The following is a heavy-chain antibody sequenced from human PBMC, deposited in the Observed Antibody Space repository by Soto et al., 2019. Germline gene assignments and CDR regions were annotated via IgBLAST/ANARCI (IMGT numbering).Heavy chain of an antibody. D-gene: IGHD3-22*01. CDR2: IIPIFGTT. Sequence: GASVKVSCKASGGTFSSYAISWVRQAPGQGLEWMGGIIPIFGTTNYTQKFQGRVTITADESTSTAYMELSSLRSEDTAVYYCARHYYDSSGYGYYYYGMDVWGQGTTVNVSS. J-gene: IGHJ6*01. V-gene: IGHV1-69*13. CDR3: ARHYYDSSGYGYYYYGMDV. CDR1: GGTFSSYA.